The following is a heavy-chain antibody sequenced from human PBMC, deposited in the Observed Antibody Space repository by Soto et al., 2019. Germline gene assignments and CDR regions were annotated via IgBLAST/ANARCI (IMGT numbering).Heavy chain of an antibody. CDR1: GGSFSGYY. D-gene: IGHD3-22*01. J-gene: IGHJ4*02. Sequence: SETLSLTCAVYGGSFSGYYWSWIRQPPGKGLEWIGEINHSGSTNYNPSLKSRVTISVDTSKNQFSLKLSSVTAADTAVYYCARVGTYYYDSSGYYYFDYWGQGTLVTVSS. V-gene: IGHV4-34*01. CDR2: INHSGST. CDR3: ARVGTYYYDSSGYYYFDY.